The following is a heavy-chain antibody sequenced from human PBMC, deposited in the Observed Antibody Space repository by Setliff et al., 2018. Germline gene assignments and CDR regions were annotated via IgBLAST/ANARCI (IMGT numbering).Heavy chain of an antibody. CDR2: IHFRGTT. Sequence: PSETLSLTCIVSGGYIGGTSYYWGWIRQPPGKGLEWIGSIHFRGTTYYNPSLNSQVTISVDTSKNQFSLNLNSVTAADTAVYYCARVGVTSGWAYWGLGALVTVSS. CDR1: GGYIGGTSYY. CDR3: ARVGVTSGWAY. J-gene: IGHJ4*02. D-gene: IGHD6-19*01. V-gene: IGHV4-39*01.